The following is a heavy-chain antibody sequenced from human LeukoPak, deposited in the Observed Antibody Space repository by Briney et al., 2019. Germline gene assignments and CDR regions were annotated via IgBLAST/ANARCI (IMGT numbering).Heavy chain of an antibody. CDR2: IDTSGST. D-gene: IGHD5-18*01. CDR1: GGSISSGSYY. CDR3: ARTRPYTATYYYYYMDV. Sequence: PSETLSLTCTVSGGSISSGSYYWSWIRQPAGKGLEWIGRIDTSGSTNYNPSLKSRVTISVDTSKNQFSLKLSSVTAADTAVYYCARTRPYTATYYYYYMDVWGKGTTVTVSS. J-gene: IGHJ6*03. V-gene: IGHV4-61*02.